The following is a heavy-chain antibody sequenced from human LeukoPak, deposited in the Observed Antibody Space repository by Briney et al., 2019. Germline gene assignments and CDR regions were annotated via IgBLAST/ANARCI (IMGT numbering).Heavy chain of an antibody. CDR1: GGSISSSSYY. V-gene: IGHV4-39*07. CDR3: ARTEWVQAFDF. J-gene: IGHJ4*02. D-gene: IGHD5-24*01. CDR2: IYYSGST. Sequence: SETLSLTCTVSGGSISSSSYYWGWIRQPPGKGLEWIGSIYYSGSTYYNPSLKSRVTISADTSKNQFSLKLISVTAADTAVYYCARTEWVQAFDFWGQGNLVTVSS.